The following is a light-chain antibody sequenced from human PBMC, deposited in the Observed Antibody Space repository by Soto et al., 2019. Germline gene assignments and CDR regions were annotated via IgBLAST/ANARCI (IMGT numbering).Light chain of an antibody. CDR3: QQYGDYNSPRYS. J-gene: IGKJ2*03. CDR2: ATS. Sequence: EIVLTQSPGILSLSPGDRVTLSCRASQSVSSNYLAWYQQKPGQAPRLLIYATSARATGIPDRFSGSGSGTDFTLTISRLEPEDFAMYYCQQYGDYNSPRYSFGQGTRLEI. V-gene: IGKV3-20*01. CDR1: QSVSSNY.